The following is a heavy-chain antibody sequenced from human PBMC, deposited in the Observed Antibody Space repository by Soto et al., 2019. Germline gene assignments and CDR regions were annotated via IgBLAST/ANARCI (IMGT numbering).Heavy chain of an antibody. J-gene: IGHJ4*02. Sequence: QVQLVQSGAEVKKPGSSVKVSCKASGGTFSSYAISWVRQAPGQGLEWMGGIIPIFGTANYAQKFQGRVTITADESTSTAYRELSSLRSEDTAVYYCARAPLGYCSSTSCYREYYFDYWGQGTLVTVSS. CDR1: GGTFSSYA. CDR2: IIPIFGTA. CDR3: ARAPLGYCSSTSCYREYYFDY. V-gene: IGHV1-69*01. D-gene: IGHD2-2*02.